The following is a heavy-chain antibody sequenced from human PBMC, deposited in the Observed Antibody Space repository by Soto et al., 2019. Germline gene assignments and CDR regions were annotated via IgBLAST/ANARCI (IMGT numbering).Heavy chain of an antibody. D-gene: IGHD3-10*01. J-gene: IGHJ6*02. CDR2: INAGNGNT. CDR3: ARGELLWFGEYYGMDV. Sequence: ASVKVSCKASGYTFTGYAMHWVRQAPGQRLEWMGWINAGNGNTKYSQKFQGRVTITRDTSASTAYMELSSLRSEDTAVYYCARGELLWFGEYYGMDVWGQGTTVTVSS. V-gene: IGHV1-3*01. CDR1: GYTFTGYA.